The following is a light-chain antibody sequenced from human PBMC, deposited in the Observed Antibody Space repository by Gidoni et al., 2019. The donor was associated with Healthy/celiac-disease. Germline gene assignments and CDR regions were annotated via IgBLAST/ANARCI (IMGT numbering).Light chain of an antibody. CDR2: GAS. CDR3: QQYNNWPQA. CDR1: QSVSSN. J-gene: IGKJ1*01. V-gene: IGKV3-15*01. Sequence: IVMTQSPATLSVSPGERATLSGRASQSVSSNLAWYQQKPGQAPRLLIYGASTRATGIPARFSGSGSGTEFTRTISSLQSEDFAVYYCQQYNNWPQAFGQGTKVEIK.